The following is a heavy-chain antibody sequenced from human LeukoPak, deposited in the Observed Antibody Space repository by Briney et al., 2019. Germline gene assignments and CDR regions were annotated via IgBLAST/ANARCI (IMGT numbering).Heavy chain of an antibody. V-gene: IGHV3-30*02. CDR2: IRYDGSNK. Sequence: PGGSLRLSCAASGFTFSSYGMHWVRQAPGKGLEWVAFIRYDGSNKYYADSVQGRFAISRDNSKNTLYLQMNSLRVEDTAVYFCARDPNGDYIGTFDMWGRGTMVSVSS. J-gene: IGHJ3*02. D-gene: IGHD4-17*01. CDR1: GFTFSSYG. CDR3: ARDPNGDYIGTFDM.